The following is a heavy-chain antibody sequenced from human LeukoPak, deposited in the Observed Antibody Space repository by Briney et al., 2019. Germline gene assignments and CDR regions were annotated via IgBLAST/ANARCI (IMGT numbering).Heavy chain of an antibody. V-gene: IGHV1-2*02. CDR3: ARAWNGCSDY. D-gene: IGHD4/OR15-4a*01. CDR2: INPNSGGT. Sequence: ASVKVSCKASGYTFTDYYMHWVRQAPGQGLEWMGWINPNSGGTNYAQKFQGRVTMTRDTSISTAYMELSSLRSDDTAVYYCARAWNGCSDYWGQGTLVTVSS. J-gene: IGHJ4*02. CDR1: GYTFTDYY.